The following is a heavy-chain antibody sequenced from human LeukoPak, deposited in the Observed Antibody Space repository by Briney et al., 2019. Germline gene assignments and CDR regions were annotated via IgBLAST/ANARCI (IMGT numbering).Heavy chain of an antibody. V-gene: IGHV3-48*04. J-gene: IGHJ4*02. D-gene: IGHD6-19*01. CDR2: ISSSSSTI. CDR1: GFTFSSYA. CDR3: ARDRGYSSGWYPGYFDY. Sequence: PGGSLRLSCAASGFTFSSYAMNWVRQAPGKGLEWVSYISSSSSTIYYADSVKGRFTISRDNAKNSLYLQMNSLRAEDTAVYYCARDRGYSSGWYPGYFDYWGQGTLVTVSS.